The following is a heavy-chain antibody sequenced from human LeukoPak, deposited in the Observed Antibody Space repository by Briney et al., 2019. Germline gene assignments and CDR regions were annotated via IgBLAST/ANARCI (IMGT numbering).Heavy chain of an antibody. Sequence: ASVKVSCKASGYTFTSYGISWVRQAPGQGLEWMGWISAYNGNTNYAQKLQGRVTMTTDTSTSTAYMELRSLRSDDTAVYYCARDPLNYHYDSSGYYDYWGQGTLVTVSS. CDR3: ARDPLNYHYDSSGYYDY. CDR2: ISAYNGNT. J-gene: IGHJ4*02. CDR1: GYTFTSYG. V-gene: IGHV1-18*01. D-gene: IGHD3-22*01.